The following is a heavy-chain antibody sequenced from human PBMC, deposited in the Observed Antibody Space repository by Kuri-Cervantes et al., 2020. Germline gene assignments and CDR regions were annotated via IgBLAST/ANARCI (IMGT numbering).Heavy chain of an antibody. D-gene: IGHD2-8*01. CDR3: ARGLSSRRGVYYFDY. Sequence: GGSLRLSCAASGFTFSRYSMNWVRQAPGKGLEWVSYISSSSSTIYYADSVKGRFTISRDNAKNSLYLQMNSLRAEDTAVYYCARGLSSRRGVYYFDYWGQGTLVTVSS. V-gene: IGHV3-48*01. J-gene: IGHJ4*02. CDR1: GFTFSRYS. CDR2: ISSSSSTI.